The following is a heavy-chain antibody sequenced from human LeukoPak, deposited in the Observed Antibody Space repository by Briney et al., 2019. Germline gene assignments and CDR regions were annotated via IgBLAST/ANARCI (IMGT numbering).Heavy chain of an antibody. Sequence: PGGSLRLSCAASGFTFSNYMMSWIRHVPGKGLEWVSTITGSGDSTYYADSVKGRFTISRDNSENTLYLQMNSLRVEDTAVYYCAKRLLKLIDYWGQGTLVTVPS. CDR3: AKRLLKLIDY. J-gene: IGHJ4*02. CDR1: GFTFSNYM. CDR2: ITGSGDST. D-gene: IGHD2-15*01. V-gene: IGHV3-23*01.